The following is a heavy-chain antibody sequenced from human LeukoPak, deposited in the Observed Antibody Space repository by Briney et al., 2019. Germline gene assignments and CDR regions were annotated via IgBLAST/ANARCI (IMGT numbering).Heavy chain of an antibody. D-gene: IGHD6-19*01. Sequence: GGSLRLSCAASGFTFSNYNMNWVRQAPGRGLEWVSYISSSSSTIYYADSVKGRFTISRDNAKSSLHLQMNSLSAEDTAVYYCARDRDTSGWYGGYWGQGILVTVSS. CDR3: ARDRDTSGWYGGY. CDR1: GFTFSNYN. V-gene: IGHV3-48*01. J-gene: IGHJ4*02. CDR2: ISSSSSTI.